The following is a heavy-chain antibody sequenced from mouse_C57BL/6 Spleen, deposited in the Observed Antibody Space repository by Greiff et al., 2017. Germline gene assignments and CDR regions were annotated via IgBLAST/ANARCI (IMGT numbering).Heavy chain of an antibody. Sequence: VQLQQPGAELVKPGASVKISCKASGYAFSSYWMNWVKQRPGTGLEWIGQIYPGDGDTNYNGKFKGKATLTADKSSSTAYMQLSSLTSEDSAVYYCARTYYYGSPWYFDVWGTGTTVTVSS. D-gene: IGHD1-1*01. J-gene: IGHJ1*03. CDR3: ARTYYYGSPWYFDV. V-gene: IGHV1-80*01. CDR2: IYPGDGDT. CDR1: GYAFSSYW.